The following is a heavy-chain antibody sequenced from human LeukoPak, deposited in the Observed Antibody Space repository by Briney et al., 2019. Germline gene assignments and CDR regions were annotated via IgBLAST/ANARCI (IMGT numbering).Heavy chain of an antibody. D-gene: IGHD6-19*01. CDR1: GGTFSSYA. J-gene: IGHJ3*02. Sequence: ASVKVSCKASGGTFSSYAISWVRQAPGQGLEWMGGIIPIFGTANYAQKFQGRVTITADESTSTAYMELSSLRSEDTAVYYCARDSGGDSSGWLDDAFDIWGQGTMVTVSS. CDR2: IIPIFGTA. V-gene: IGHV1-69*01. CDR3: ARDSGGDSSGWLDDAFDI.